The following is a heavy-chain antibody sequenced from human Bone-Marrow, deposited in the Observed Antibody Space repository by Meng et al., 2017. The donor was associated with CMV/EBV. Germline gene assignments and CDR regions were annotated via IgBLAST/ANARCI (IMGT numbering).Heavy chain of an antibody. D-gene: IGHD1-26*01. V-gene: IGHV3-48*03. Sequence: GESLKISCAGSGFTFNTYSLNWVRQAPGKGLEWVSYISSSGSTIYYADSVKGRFTISRDNAKNSLYLQMNSLRAEDTAVYHCASDGSYYYFDYWGQGTLVNVSS. J-gene: IGHJ4*02. CDR2: ISSSGSTI. CDR1: GFTFNTYS. CDR3: ASDGSYYYFDY.